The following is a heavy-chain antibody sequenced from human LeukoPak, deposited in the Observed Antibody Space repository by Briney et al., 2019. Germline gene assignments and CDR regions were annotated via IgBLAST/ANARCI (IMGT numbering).Heavy chain of an antibody. V-gene: IGHV3-30*02. CDR1: GFTFSSYG. J-gene: IGHJ1*01. D-gene: IGHD6-19*01. CDR3: AREDGSGWYRYFQH. CDR2: IRYDGNNK. Sequence: AGGSLRLSCAASGFTFSSYGMHWVRQAPGNGLEWVAFIRYDGNNKYYADSVKGRFTISRGNPRNTLYLQMNSLRADDTAVYYCAREDGSGWYRYFQHWGQGTLVTVSS.